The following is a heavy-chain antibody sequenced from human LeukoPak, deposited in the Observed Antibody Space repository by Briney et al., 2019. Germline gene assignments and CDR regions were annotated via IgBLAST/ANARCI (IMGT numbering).Heavy chain of an antibody. J-gene: IGHJ4*02. CDR2: MNPHSGNK. CDR3: ARLPYYYNSSDYAL. D-gene: IGHD3-22*01. V-gene: IGHV1-8*01. Sequence: GASVKVSCKASGYTFNSYDINWVRQATGQGLEWVGWMNPHSGNKAYAQRFQGRVSLTRNTSISAAYMELSSLRSEDTAVYYCARLPYYYNSSDYALWGQGTLATVSS. CDR1: GYTFNSYD.